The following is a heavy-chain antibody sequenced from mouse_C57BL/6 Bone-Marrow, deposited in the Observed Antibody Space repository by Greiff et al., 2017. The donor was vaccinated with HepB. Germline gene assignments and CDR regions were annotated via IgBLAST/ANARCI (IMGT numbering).Heavy chain of an antibody. CDR3: ARPGDYGSSGWYFDV. Sequence: EVKVVESGGGLVQPGGSLKLSCAASGFTFSDYYMYWVRQTPEKRLEWVAYISNGGGSTYYPDTVKGRFTISRDNAKNTLYLQMSRLKSEDTAMYYCARPGDYGSSGWYFDVWGTGTTVTVSS. J-gene: IGHJ1*03. CDR2: ISNGGGST. CDR1: GFTFSDYY. D-gene: IGHD1-1*01. V-gene: IGHV5-12*01.